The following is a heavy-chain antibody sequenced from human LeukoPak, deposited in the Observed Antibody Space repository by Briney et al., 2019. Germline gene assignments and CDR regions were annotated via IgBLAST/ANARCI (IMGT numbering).Heavy chain of an antibody. Sequence: SETLSLTCTVSGGSISSYYWSWIRQPPGKGLEWIGYIYYSGSTNYNPSLKSRVTISVDTSKNQFSLKLSSVTAADTAVYYCAAHYYDSSGYYYGFDYWGQGTLVTVSS. CDR2: IYYSGST. CDR1: GGSISSYY. V-gene: IGHV4-59*08. D-gene: IGHD3-22*01. CDR3: AAHYYDSSGYYYGFDY. J-gene: IGHJ4*02.